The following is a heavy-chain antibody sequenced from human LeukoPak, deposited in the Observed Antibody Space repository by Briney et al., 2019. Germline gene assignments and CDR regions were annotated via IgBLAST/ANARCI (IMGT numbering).Heavy chain of an antibody. V-gene: IGHV3-9*01. CDR2: ISWSSGSI. D-gene: IGHD5-24*01. J-gene: IGHJ4*02. CDR1: GFTFDDYA. CDR3: ARAGKMATTHFDY. Sequence: GRSLRLSCAASGFTFDDYAMHWVRQAPGKGLEWVSGISWSSGSIGYADSVKGRFTISRDNAKNSLYLQMNSLRAEDTALYYCARAGKMATTHFDYWGQGTLVTVSS.